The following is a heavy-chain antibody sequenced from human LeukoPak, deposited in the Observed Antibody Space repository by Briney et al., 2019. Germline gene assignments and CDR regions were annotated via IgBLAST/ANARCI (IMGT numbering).Heavy chain of an antibody. CDR1: GYTFTGYY. Sequence: ASVKVSCKASGYTFTGYYIHWVRQAPGQGLEWMGWINPNSGDTNYAQQFQGRVTMTRDTSISTAYMELSRLRSDDTAVYYCARGIVATISGFDDWGQGTLVTVSS. V-gene: IGHV1-2*02. CDR3: ARGIVATISGFDD. J-gene: IGHJ4*02. D-gene: IGHD5-12*01. CDR2: INPNSGDT.